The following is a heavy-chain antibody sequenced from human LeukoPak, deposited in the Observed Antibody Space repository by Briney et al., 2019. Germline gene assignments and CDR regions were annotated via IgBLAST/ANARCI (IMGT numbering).Heavy chain of an antibody. D-gene: IGHD3-3*01. CDR1: GFTFSRHF. Sequence: GGSLRLSCAASGFTFSRHFMSWVRQAPGKGLEWVANIKPDGNEKYYGDSVKGRFTISRDNAKNSLYLQMSSLRAEDTAVYYCARDKNWSLDYWGQGTLLTVSS. V-gene: IGHV3-7*01. J-gene: IGHJ4*02. CDR2: IKPDGNEK. CDR3: ARDKNWSLDY.